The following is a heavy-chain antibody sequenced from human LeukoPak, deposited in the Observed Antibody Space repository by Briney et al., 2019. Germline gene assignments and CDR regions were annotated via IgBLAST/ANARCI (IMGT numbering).Heavy chain of an antibody. V-gene: IGHV3-74*01. D-gene: IGHD6-13*01. CDR2: INSDGSST. CDR1: GFTFSSYW. CDR3: ARRLHRPAGTDYYGMDA. J-gene: IGHJ6*02. Sequence: GGSLRLSCAASGFTFSSYWMHWVRQAPGKGLVWVSRINSDGSSTSYADSVKGRFTISRDNAKNTLYLQMNSLRAEDTAVYYCARRLHRPAGTDYYGMDAWGQGTTVTVSS.